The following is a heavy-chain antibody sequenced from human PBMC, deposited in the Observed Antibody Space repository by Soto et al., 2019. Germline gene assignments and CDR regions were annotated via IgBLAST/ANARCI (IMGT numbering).Heavy chain of an antibody. CDR3: ARRAGFWSGYYYFDY. D-gene: IGHD3-3*01. V-gene: IGHV4-34*01. CDR1: GGSFSGYY. Sequence: QVQLQQWGAGLLKPSETLSLTCAVYGGSFSGYYWSWIRQPPGKGLEWIGEINHSGSTNYNPSLKSRVTISVDTSKNQCSLKLSSVTAADTAVYYCARRAGFWSGYYYFDYWGQGTLVTVSS. CDR2: INHSGST. J-gene: IGHJ4*02.